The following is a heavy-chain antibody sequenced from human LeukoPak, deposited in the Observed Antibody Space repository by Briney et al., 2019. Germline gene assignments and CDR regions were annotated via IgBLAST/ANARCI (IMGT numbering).Heavy chain of an antibody. CDR2: ISSSGSTI. CDR1: GFTFSSYE. Sequence: PGGSLRLSCAASGFTFSSYEMNWVRQAAGKGLEWVSYISSSGSTIYYADSVKGRFTISRDNAKNSLYLQMNSLRAEDTAVYYCARDRVVDTAMAHFDYWGQGTLVTVSS. CDR3: ARDRVVDTAMAHFDY. V-gene: IGHV3-48*03. D-gene: IGHD5-18*01. J-gene: IGHJ4*02.